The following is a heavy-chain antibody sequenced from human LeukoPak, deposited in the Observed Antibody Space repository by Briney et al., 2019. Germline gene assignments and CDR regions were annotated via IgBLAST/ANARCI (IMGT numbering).Heavy chain of an antibody. CDR2: IWEDGSNI. Sequence: GGSLRLSCAASGFTFSSYGMHWARQAPGKGLEWVAGIWEDGSNIYYADSVKGRFTISRDNSKNTLYLRMNSLRAEDTAVYYCARVGYNSGWYEYWGQGALVIVSS. CDR3: ARVGYNSGWYEY. V-gene: IGHV3-33*01. J-gene: IGHJ4*02. CDR1: GFTFSSYG. D-gene: IGHD6-19*01.